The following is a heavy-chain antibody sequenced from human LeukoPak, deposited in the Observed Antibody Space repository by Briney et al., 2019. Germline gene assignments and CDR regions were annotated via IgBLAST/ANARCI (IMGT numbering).Heavy chain of an antibody. J-gene: IGHJ4*02. D-gene: IGHD3-22*01. Sequence: SVKVSCKASGGTFSSYAISWVQQAPGQGLEWMGGIIPIFGTANYAQKFQGRVTMTEDTSTDTAYMELSSLRSEDTAVYYCATDFVVTRGWVNYWGQGTLVTVSS. CDR2: IIPIFGTA. CDR1: GGTFSSYA. CDR3: ATDFVVTRGWVNY. V-gene: IGHV1-69*06.